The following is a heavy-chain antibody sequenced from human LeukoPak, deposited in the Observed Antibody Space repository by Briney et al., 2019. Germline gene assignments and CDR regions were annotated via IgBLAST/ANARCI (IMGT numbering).Heavy chain of an antibody. CDR2: IYYSGST. CDR1: GGSFSGYY. D-gene: IGHD3/OR15-3a*01. V-gene: IGHV4-59*08. J-gene: IGHJ4*02. Sequence: PSETLSLTCAVCGGSFSGYYWSWIRQPPGKGLEWIGYIYYSGSTNYNPSLKSRVTISVDTSKNQFSLKLSSVTAADTAVYYCARQTGSGLFILPGGQGTLVTVSS. CDR3: ARQTGSGLFILP.